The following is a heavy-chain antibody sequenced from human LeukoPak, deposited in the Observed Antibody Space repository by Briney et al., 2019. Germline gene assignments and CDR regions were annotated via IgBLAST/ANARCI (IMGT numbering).Heavy chain of an antibody. V-gene: IGHV3-33*01. CDR3: ARDPRAGSYSFWWFDP. J-gene: IGHJ5*02. D-gene: IGHD1-26*01. CDR1: GFTFSSYG. CDR2: IWYDGSNK. Sequence: PERSLRLSCAASGFTFSSYGMHWVRQAPGKGLEWVAVIWYDGSNKYYADSVKGRFTISRDNSKNTLYLQMNSLRAEDTAVYYCARDPRAGSYSFWWFDPWGQGTLVTVSS.